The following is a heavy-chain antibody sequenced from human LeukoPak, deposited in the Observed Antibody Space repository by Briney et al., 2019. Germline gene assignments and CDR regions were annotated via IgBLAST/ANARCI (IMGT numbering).Heavy chain of an antibody. CDR1: GGSISSSSYY. CDR2: IYYSGST. Sequence: ASETLSLTCTVSGGSISSSSYYWGWIRQPPGKGLEWIGSIYYSGSTYYNPSLKSRVTISVDTSKNQFSLKLSSVTAADTAVYYCARRSSSEFYWGQGTLVTVSS. V-gene: IGHV4-39*01. D-gene: IGHD6-6*01. CDR3: ARRSSSEFY. J-gene: IGHJ4*02.